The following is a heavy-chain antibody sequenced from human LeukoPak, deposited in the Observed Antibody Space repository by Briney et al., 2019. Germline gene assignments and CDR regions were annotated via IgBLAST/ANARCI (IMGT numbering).Heavy chain of an antibody. CDR2: ISGSGGST. CDR1: GFTFSSYA. J-gene: IGHJ4*02. CDR3: AKPYYYGSGSSHRPYYFVY. V-gene: IGHV3-23*01. D-gene: IGHD3-10*01. Sequence: GGSLRLSCAASGFTFSSYAMSWVRQAPGKGLEWVSAISGSGGSTYYADSVKGRFTISRDNSKNTLYLQMNSLRAEDTAVYYCAKPYYYGSGSSHRPYYFVYWGQGTLVTVSS.